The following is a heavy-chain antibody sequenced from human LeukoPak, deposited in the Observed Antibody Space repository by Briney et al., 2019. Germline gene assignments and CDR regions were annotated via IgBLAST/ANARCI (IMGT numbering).Heavy chain of an antibody. J-gene: IGHJ4*02. Sequence: EASVKVSCKASGYTFTKYGITWVRQAPGQGLEWMGWVHPNGGERKYAQNFEGRVTMTRDTSIGTAYLEMNSLRSDDTAVYYCAREGVTAAVDYWGLGTLVTVSS. V-gene: IGHV1-2*02. CDR3: AREGVTAAVDY. CDR1: GYTFTKYG. CDR2: VHPNGGER. D-gene: IGHD2-21*02.